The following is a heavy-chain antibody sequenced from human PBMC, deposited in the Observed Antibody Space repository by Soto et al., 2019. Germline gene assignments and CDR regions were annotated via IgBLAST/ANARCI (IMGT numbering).Heavy chain of an antibody. CDR1: GYTFTSYA. CDR2: INAGNGNT. CDR3: ARGVVRWVIFDY. D-gene: IGHD4-17*01. V-gene: IGHV1-3*01. Sequence: QVQLVQSGAEVKKPGASVKVSCKASGYTFTSYAMHWVRQAPGQRLEWMEWINAGNGNTKYSQSFQGRVTITRDTSASAAYMELSSLKSEDTAVYFCARGVVRWVIFDYWGQGTLVTVSS. J-gene: IGHJ4*02.